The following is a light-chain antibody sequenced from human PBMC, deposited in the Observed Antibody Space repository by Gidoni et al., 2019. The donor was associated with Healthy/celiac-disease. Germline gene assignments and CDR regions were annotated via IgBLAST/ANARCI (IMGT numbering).Light chain of an antibody. J-gene: IGKJ2*01. CDR2: AAS. CDR1: QGISSY. Sequence: AIRLIQSPSSFSASTGDRVTITRRASQGISSYLAWYQQKPGKAPKLLIYAASTLQGGVQSRFSGSGSGTDFTITISCLQSEDFATYYCQQYYSYPRTFGQGTKLEIK. V-gene: IGKV1-8*01. CDR3: QQYYSYPRT.